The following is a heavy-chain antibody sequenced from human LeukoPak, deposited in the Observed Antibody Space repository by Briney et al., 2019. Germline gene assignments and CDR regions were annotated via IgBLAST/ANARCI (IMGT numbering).Heavy chain of an antibody. V-gene: IGHV3-48*01. CDR3: ARRDDYVWGSYPNYFDY. CDR2: ISSSGSTI. Sequence: PGGSLRLSCAASGFTFSSYSMNWVRQAPGKGLEWVSYISSSGSTIYYADSVKGRFTISRDNAQNSLYLQMNSLRAEDTAVYYCARRDDYVWGSYPNYFDYWGQGTLVTVSS. D-gene: IGHD3-16*02. CDR1: GFTFSSYS. J-gene: IGHJ4*02.